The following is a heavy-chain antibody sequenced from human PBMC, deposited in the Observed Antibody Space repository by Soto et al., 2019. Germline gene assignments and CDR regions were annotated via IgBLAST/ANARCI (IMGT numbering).Heavy chain of an antibody. D-gene: IGHD2-8*02. V-gene: IGHV3-73*02. CDR3: TTDGGVTVYPLFWA. J-gene: IGHJ5*02. CDR1: GFSFSGST. Sequence: EVQLVESGGGLVQPGGSLKLSCAASGFSFSGSTMHWVRQASGRGLEWVGRIRSKAYSYATAYGASLKGRFSIFRDESKNTLYLQMDSLRTEDTAVYHCTTDGGVTVYPLFWAWGQGTLVTVSS. CDR2: IRSKAYSYAT.